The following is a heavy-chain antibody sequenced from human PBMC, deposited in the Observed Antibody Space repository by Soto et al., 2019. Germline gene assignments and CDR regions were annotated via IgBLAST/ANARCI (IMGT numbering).Heavy chain of an antibody. Sequence: QVQLMQSGTEVKKPGASVTVSCKASGYTFANYGISWVRQAPGQGLEWMGWISGNNGATNFAPKFQDRITMTLDTSTGVASLALRSLRSDDTAIYYCVRDLKYLRVTGNWFDSWGQGTLVTVSS. CDR2: ISGNNGAT. CDR1: GYTFANYG. V-gene: IGHV1-18*04. D-gene: IGHD1-1*01. J-gene: IGHJ5*01. CDR3: VRDLKYLRVTGNWFDS.